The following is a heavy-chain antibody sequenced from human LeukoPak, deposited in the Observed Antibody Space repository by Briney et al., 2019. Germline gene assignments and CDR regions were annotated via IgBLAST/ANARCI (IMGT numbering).Heavy chain of an antibody. J-gene: IGHJ5*02. Sequence: ASVKVSCKVSGYTLTELSMHWVRQAPGKGLEWMGGFDPEDGETIYAQKFQGRVTMTEDTSTDTAYIELSSLRSEDTAVYYCETGYCSSTSCYNPGWFDPWGQGTLVTVSS. D-gene: IGHD2-2*01. CDR2: FDPEDGET. CDR3: ETGYCSSTSCYNPGWFDP. V-gene: IGHV1-24*01. CDR1: GYTLTELS.